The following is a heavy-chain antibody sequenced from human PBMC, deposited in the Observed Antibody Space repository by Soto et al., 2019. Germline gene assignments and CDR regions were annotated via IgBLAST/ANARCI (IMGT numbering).Heavy chain of an antibody. CDR3: ARGHYIAVAGTKTYYYYMDV. D-gene: IGHD6-19*01. CDR1: GGSFSGYY. J-gene: IGHJ6*03. V-gene: IGHV4-34*01. Sequence: SETLSLTCAVYGGSFSGYYWSWIRQPPGKGREWIGEINHSGSTNYNPSLKSRVTISVDTSKNQFSLKLSSVTAADTAVYYCARGHYIAVAGTKTYYYYMDVWGKGTTVTVSS. CDR2: INHSGST.